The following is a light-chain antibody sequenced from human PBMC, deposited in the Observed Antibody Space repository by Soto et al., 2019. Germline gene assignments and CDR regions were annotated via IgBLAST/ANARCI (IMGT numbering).Light chain of an antibody. J-gene: IGKJ5*01. Sequence: EIVMTQSPATLSVSPGERATLSCRASQSVSSSLAWYQQKPGQAPRLLIYGISTMATGISARFSGSGSGTEFTLTISSLQAEDFAVYYCQQHNKWPLTFGQGTRLE. CDR2: GIS. V-gene: IGKV3-15*01. CDR3: QQHNKWPLT. CDR1: QSVSSS.